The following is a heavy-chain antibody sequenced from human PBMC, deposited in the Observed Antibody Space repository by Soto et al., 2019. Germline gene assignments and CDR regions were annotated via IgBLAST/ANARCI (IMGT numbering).Heavy chain of an antibody. Sequence: QVQLVQSGAEVKEPGASVKVSCKASGYTFTTYDISWVRQATGQGLEWMGWMNPYSGNTGYAQKFQGRVTVTRNTSISTVYMELSGLRPDDTAVYYCARRKARSGTHYFDYWGQGSQVTVSS. CDR3: ARRKARSGTHYFDY. CDR2: MNPYSGNT. CDR1: GYTFTTYD. J-gene: IGHJ4*02. V-gene: IGHV1-8*01.